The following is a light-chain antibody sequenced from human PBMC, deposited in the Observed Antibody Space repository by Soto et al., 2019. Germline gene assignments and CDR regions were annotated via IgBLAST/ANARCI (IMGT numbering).Light chain of an antibody. J-gene: IGKJ3*01. Sequence: EIVLTQSPGTLSLSPGERATLSCRASQSVSSTYVVWYQQKPGQAPRLLIYGATSRASGIPDRFSGRGSGAYFPLTIRRPEPVDLAVDYCQQGDDSVNFGLGIKVDIK. V-gene: IGKV3-20*01. CDR3: QQGDDSVN. CDR2: GAT. CDR1: QSVSSTY.